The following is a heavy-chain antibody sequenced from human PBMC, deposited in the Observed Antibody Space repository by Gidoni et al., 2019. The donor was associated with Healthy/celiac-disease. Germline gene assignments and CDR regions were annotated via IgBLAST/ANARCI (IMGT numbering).Heavy chain of an antibody. CDR1: GGSISSGGYN. Sequence: QVQLQESGPGLVKPSQTLSLTCTVSGGSISSGGYNWSWIRQHPGKGLEWIGYIYYSGSTYYNPSLKSRVTISVDTSKNQFSLKLSSVTAADTAVYYCAREADSSWYPAESFYWGQGTLVTVSS. V-gene: IGHV4-31*03. D-gene: IGHD6-13*01. CDR3: AREADSSWYPAESFY. CDR2: IYYSGST. J-gene: IGHJ4*02.